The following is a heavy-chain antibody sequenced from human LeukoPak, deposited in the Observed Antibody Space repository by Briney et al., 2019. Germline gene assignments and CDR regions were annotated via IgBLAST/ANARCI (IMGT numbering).Heavy chain of an antibody. J-gene: IGHJ5*02. V-gene: IGHV1-2*02. CDR3: ARGVGTSWFDP. CDR2: MNSKTGGT. CDR1: QYTFTYYY. Sequence: ASVKVSCKASQYTFTYYYIHWVRQAPGQGLEWMGWMNSKTGGTNSAQMFQDRVTMTRDTSINPAFMEVKRLTTDDTAVYYCARGVGTSWFDPWGQGTPVTVSS. D-gene: IGHD2-15*01.